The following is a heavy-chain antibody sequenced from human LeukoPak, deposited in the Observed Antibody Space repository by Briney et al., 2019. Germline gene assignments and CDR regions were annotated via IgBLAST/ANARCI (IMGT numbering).Heavy chain of an antibody. CDR1: VYSISSGYY. CDR3: ARDLYDDNRCFDF. D-gene: IGHD1-14*01. V-gene: IGHV4-38-2*02. J-gene: IGHJ4*02. Sequence: PSETLSLTCTVSVYSISSGYYWGWIRQPPVKGLEWIGSIHHSGITYYNPSLKSRVTISVDTSKNQFSLRVDSVTAADTAVYYCARDLYDDNRCFDFWGQGILVTVSS. CDR2: IHHSGIT.